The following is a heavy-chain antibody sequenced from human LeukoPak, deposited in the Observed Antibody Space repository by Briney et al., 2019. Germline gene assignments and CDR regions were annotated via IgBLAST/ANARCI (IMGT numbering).Heavy chain of an antibody. V-gene: IGHV3-48*03. CDR2: ISSSGSTI. Sequence: GGSLRLSCAASGFTFSSYEMNWVRQAPGKGLEWVSYISSSGSTIYYADSVKGRFTISRDNAKNSLYLQMNSLRAEDTAVYYCARETYDTVYFDLWGRGTLVTVSS. J-gene: IGHJ2*01. CDR1: GFTFSSYE. D-gene: IGHD3-22*01. CDR3: ARETYDTVYFDL.